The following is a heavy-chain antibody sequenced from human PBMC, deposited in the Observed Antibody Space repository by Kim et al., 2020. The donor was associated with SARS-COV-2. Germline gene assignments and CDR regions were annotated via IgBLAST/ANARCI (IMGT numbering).Heavy chain of an antibody. Sequence: YAQKFQGRVTMTRDTATSTVYMELSSLRSEDTAVYYCARVGKGRSYYRDYWGQGTLVTVSS. V-gene: IGHV1-46*01. J-gene: IGHJ4*02. CDR3: ARVGKGRSYYRDY. D-gene: IGHD3-10*01.